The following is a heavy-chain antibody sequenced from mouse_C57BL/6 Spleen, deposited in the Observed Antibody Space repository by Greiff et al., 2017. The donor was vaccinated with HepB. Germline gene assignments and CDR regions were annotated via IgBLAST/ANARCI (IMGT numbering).Heavy chain of an antibody. J-gene: IGHJ4*01. CDR3: ARWGYYGSSPAYYAMDY. D-gene: IGHD1-1*01. V-gene: IGHV1-26*01. CDR2: INPNNGGT. CDR1: GYTFTDYY. Sequence: VQLKQSGPELVKPGASVKISCKASGYTFTDYYMNWVKQSHGKSLEWIGDINPNNGGTSYNQKFKGKATLTVDKSSSTAYMELRSLTSEDSAVYYCARWGYYGSSPAYYAMDYWGQGTSVTVSS.